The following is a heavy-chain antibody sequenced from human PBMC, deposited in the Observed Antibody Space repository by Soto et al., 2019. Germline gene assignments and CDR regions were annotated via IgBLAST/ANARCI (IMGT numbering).Heavy chain of an antibody. CDR1: GYTFTSYA. D-gene: IGHD3-16*01. CDR3: ARVIGGLYYFDY. V-gene: IGHV1-3*01. Sequence: QVQLVQSGAEVKKPGASVKGSCKASGYTFTSYAMHWVRQAPGQRLEWMGWINAGNGNTKYSQKFQGRVTITRDTSESTAYMELSSLRSEDTAVYYCARVIGGLYYFDYWGQGTLVPVSS. J-gene: IGHJ4*02. CDR2: INAGNGNT.